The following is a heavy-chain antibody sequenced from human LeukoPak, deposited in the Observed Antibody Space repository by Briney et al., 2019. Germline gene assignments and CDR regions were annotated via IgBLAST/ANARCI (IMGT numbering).Heavy chain of an antibody. D-gene: IGHD3-10*01. CDR3: AKGTKDYYGSGSFYLSRDHFISR. Sequence: GESLRLSCVASKFTFSTYSMSWLRQAPGKGLEWVSSVSKSGYISYADSVKGRFTISRNNAKNSLYLQMNSLRAEDTAVYYCAKGTKDYYGSGSFYLSRDHFISRWGQGTLVTVSS. V-gene: IGHV3-21*01. CDR1: KFTFSTYS. J-gene: IGHJ4*02. CDR2: VSKSGYI.